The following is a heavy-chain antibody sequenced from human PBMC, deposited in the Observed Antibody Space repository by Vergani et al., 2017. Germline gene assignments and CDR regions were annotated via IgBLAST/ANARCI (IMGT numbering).Heavy chain of an antibody. J-gene: IGHJ6*02. Sequence: QVKLVESAGGVVKPGGSLRLSCAASGFTFSNFGMHWIRQAPGKGLEWLAYIGKDGINTRYRDAVKGRFTVSRDNSKDILYLQMNSLRAEDTAVYYCARDSPLVVPAAIFYYYYGMDVWGQ. D-gene: IGHD2-2*01. CDR1: GFTFSNFG. V-gene: IGHV3-30*02. CDR2: IGKDGINT. CDR3: ARDSPLVVPAAIFYYYYGMDV.